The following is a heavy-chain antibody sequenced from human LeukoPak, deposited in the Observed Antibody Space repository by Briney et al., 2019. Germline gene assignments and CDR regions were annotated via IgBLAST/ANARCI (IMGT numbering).Heavy chain of an antibody. J-gene: IGHJ1*01. CDR2: IYYSGST. D-gene: IGHD6-19*01. CDR1: GGSISSYY. CDR3: AGSPSSGWYTRIEYFQH. Sequence: SETLSLTCTVSGGSISSYYWSWTRQPPGKGLEWIGYIYYSGSTNYNPSLKSRVTISVDTSKNQFSLKLSSVTAADTAVYYCAGSPSSGWYTRIEYFQHWGQGTLVTVSS. V-gene: IGHV4-59*01.